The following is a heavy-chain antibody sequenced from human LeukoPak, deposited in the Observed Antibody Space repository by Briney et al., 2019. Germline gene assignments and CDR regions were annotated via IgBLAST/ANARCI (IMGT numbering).Heavy chain of an antibody. J-gene: IGHJ4*02. CDR3: ARVSGRWLQTRYYFDY. V-gene: IGHV4-34*01. Sequence: SETLPLTCAVYGGSFSGYYWRWIRQPPGKGLEGIGEINHSGSTNYNPSLKSRVTISVDTSKNQFSLKLSSVTAADTAVYYCARVSGRWLQTRYYFDYWGQGTLVTVSS. CDR2: INHSGST. D-gene: IGHD5-24*01. CDR1: GGSFSGYY.